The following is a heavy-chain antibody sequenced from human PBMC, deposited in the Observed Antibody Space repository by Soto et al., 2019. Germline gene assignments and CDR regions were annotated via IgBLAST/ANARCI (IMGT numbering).Heavy chain of an antibody. CDR1: RGSFSSFG. J-gene: IGHJ3*02. Sequence: SVKVSCKASRGSFSSFGITWVRQAPGQGLEWMGRIIPNYWVPNYAQNFHGRVTFKVDASTNTAHMKLSGLRFEDTAVYYCATAGSRDINCGAYYIWG. CDR2: IIPNYWVP. CDR3: ATAGSRDINCGAYYI. V-gene: IGHV1-69*13. D-gene: IGHD7-27*01.